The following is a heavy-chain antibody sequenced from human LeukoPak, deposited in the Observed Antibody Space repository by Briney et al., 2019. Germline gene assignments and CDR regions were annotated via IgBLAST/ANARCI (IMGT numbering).Heavy chain of an antibody. J-gene: IGHJ5*02. Sequence: GASVKVSCKASGYNFLNYGITWVRQAPGQGLEWMGWINPNSGGTNYAQKFQGRVTMTRDTSISTAYMELSRLRSDDTAVYYCARARKDIVVVPAAPLDPWGLGTLVTVSS. D-gene: IGHD2-2*01. CDR1: GYNFLNYG. V-gene: IGHV1-2*02. CDR2: INPNSGGT. CDR3: ARARKDIVVVPAAPLDP.